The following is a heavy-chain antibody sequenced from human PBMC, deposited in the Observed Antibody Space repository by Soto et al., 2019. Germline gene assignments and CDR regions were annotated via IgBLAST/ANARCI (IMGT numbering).Heavy chain of an antibody. D-gene: IGHD7-27*01. CDR2: IYDGGTT. CDR3: ARGSSGDKVDY. V-gene: IGHV4-30-4*01. CDR1: GGSISSAGYC. J-gene: IGHJ4*02. Sequence: VQLQESGPRLVSPSQTLSLTCTVSGGSISSAGYCWSWISKSPDKGLEWIGHIYDGGTTYSSPSLKGRVTISADTSETQFSLKLNSVSAADTAVYYCARGSSGDKVDYWGQGIQVTVSS.